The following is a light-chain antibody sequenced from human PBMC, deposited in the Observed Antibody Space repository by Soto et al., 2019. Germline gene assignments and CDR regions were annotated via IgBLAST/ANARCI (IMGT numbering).Light chain of an antibody. CDR2: GAS. Sequence: EILLTQSPATLSLSPGERATLSCRASETINTGYLAWYQQKPGRAPRLLIFGASNRATGIPDRFSGSESGTHFPLTISSLEPEDSAVYYCQQYGSSPPFGQGTRLDIK. CDR1: ETINTGY. CDR3: QQYGSSPP. V-gene: IGKV3-20*01. J-gene: IGKJ5*01.